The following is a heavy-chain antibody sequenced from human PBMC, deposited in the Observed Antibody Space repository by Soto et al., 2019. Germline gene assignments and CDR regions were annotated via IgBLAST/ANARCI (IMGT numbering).Heavy chain of an antibody. V-gene: IGHV3-7*01. CDR2: IKQDGSEK. CDR1: GFTFSSYW. J-gene: IGHJ3*02. D-gene: IGHD6-19*01. CDR3: ARDWQGTYQYKQLLAPDDAFDI. Sequence: GGSLRLSCAASGFTFSSYWMSWVRQAPGKGLEWVANIKQDGSEKYYVDSVKGRFTISRDNAKNSLYLQMNSLRAEDTAVYYCARDWQGTYQYKQLLAPDDAFDIWGQGTMVTVS.